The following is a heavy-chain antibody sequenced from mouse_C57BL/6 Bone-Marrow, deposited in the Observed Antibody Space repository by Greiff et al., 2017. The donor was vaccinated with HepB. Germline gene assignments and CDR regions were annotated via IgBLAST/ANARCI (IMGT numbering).Heavy chain of an antibody. D-gene: IGHD1-1*01. CDR1: GYTFTSYW. CDR2: IYPGSGST. CDR3: AREGVITTVVAPDY. V-gene: IGHV1-55*01. Sequence: QVQLQQPGAELVKPGASVKMSCKASGYTFTSYWITWVKQRPGQGLEWIGDIYPGSGSTNYNEKFKSKATLTVDTSSSTAYMQLSSLTSEDSAVYYCAREGVITTVVAPDYWGQGTTLTVSS. J-gene: IGHJ2*01.